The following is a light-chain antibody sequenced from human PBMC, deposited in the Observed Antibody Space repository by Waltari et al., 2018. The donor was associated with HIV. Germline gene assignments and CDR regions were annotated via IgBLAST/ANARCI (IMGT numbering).Light chain of an antibody. CDR1: SSDINAYKP. CDR2: VVS. CDR3: SSYTTTGTLV. Sequence: HSALTQPASVSGSPGPSITIFCIETSSDINAYKPVAWYQQTPGKSPKLFVYVVSNRPSDVSARFSGSKSGNTASLTISGLQDDDESDYYCSSYTTTGTLVFGSGTKVTVL. V-gene: IGLV2-14*03. J-gene: IGLJ1*01.